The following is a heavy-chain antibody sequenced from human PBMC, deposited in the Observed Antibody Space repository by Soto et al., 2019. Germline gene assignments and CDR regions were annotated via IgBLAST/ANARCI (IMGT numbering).Heavy chain of an antibody. CDR3: AKDYSSVPDY. D-gene: IGHD3-10*01. CDR2: INNGGGT. V-gene: IGHV1-2*02. CDR1: QYTFTNYY. Sequence: ASVKVSCKASQYTFTNYYLHWVRQAPGQRPEWMGWINNGGGTIYAQKFQGRLTMTRDTSITTAYMELSRLSSDDTGFYYCAKDYSSVPDYWGQGTLVTVSS. J-gene: IGHJ4*02.